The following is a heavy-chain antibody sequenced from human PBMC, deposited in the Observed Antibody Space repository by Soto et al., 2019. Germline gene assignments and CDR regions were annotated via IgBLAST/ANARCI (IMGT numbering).Heavy chain of an antibody. J-gene: IGHJ3*02. Sequence: EVQLVESGGGLVQPGGSLRLSCAASGFTFSSYWMHWVRQAPGKGLVWVSRINSDGSSTSYADSVKGRFTISRDNAKNPLYLQMNSLRAEDTAVYYCARSIQYYDILTGYSPDAFDIWGQGTMVTVSS. CDR2: INSDGSST. CDR1: GFTFSSYW. V-gene: IGHV3-74*01. CDR3: ARSIQYYDILTGYSPDAFDI. D-gene: IGHD3-9*01.